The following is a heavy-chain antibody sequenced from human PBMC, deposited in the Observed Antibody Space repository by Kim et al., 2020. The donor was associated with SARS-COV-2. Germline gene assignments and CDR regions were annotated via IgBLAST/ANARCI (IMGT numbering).Heavy chain of an antibody. CDR1: GFTFSSYA. CDR2: ISGSGGST. CDR3: ASELRLGLEYSSSHKSLGFDY. D-gene: IGHD6-6*01. V-gene: IGHV3-23*01. J-gene: IGHJ4*02. Sequence: GGSLRLSCAASGFTFSSYAMSWVRQAPGKGLEWVSAISGSGGSTYYADSVKGRFTISRDNSKNTLYLQMNSLRAEDTAVYYCASELRLGLEYSSSHKSLGFDYWGQGTLVTVSS.